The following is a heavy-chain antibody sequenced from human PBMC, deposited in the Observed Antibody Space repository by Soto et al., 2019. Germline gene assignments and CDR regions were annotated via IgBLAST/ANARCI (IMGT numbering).Heavy chain of an antibody. CDR1: GFTFSSYA. D-gene: IGHD4-4*01. V-gene: IGHV3-30-3*01. CDR2: ISYDGSNK. J-gene: IGHJ6*02. CDR3: ARSLTWGTTVTYYYYGMDV. Sequence: QVQLVESGGGVVQPGRSLRLSCAASGFTFSSYAMHWVRQAPGKGLEWVAVISYDGSNKYYADSVKGRFTISRDNSKNTLYLQINRLRAEDTAVYYCARSLTWGTTVTYYYYGMDVWGQGTTVTVSS.